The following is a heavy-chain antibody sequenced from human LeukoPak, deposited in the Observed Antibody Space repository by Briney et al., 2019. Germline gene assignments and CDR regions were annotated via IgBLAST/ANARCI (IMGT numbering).Heavy chain of an antibody. Sequence: SETLSLTCTVYGDSISSDYWTWLRQPAGKGLEWIGRIYPSGSTTYNPSLQSRVTMSVDTSKNQFSLRLSSVTAADTAVYYCARERSSGWYPFDSWGQGTLVTVSS. D-gene: IGHD6-19*01. CDR3: ARERSSGWYPFDS. CDR1: GDSISSDY. V-gene: IGHV4-4*07. J-gene: IGHJ4*02. CDR2: IYPSGST.